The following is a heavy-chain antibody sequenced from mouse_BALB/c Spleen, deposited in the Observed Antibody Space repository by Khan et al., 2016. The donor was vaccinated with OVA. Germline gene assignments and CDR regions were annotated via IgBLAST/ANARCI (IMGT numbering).Heavy chain of an antibody. CDR3: ARRNYFGYTFAY. CDR2: ISPGSGDT. CDR1: GYTFTDYY. J-gene: IGHJ3*01. Sequence: QVQLKESGAEPARPGASVKLSCKASGYTFTDYYINWVKQRTGQGLEWIGEISPGSGDTYYNEKFKGKATLTADKSSTTAYMQLSSLTSEDSAVYVCARRNYFGYTFAYWGQGTLVTVSA. V-gene: IGHV1-77*01. D-gene: IGHD1-2*01.